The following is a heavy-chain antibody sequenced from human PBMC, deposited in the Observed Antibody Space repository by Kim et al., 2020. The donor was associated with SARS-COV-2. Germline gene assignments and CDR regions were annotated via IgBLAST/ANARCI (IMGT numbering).Heavy chain of an antibody. V-gene: IGHV4-31*03. CDR1: GGSISSGGYY. CDR3: ARTSSWGVVRGWFDP. Sequence: SETLSLTCTVSGGSISSGGYYWSWIRQHPGKGLEWIGYIYYSGSTYYNPSLKSRVTISVDTSKNQFSLKLSSVTAADTAVYYCARTSSWGVVRGWFDPWGPGTLVTVSS. CDR2: IYYSGST. D-gene: IGHD3-3*01. J-gene: IGHJ5*02.